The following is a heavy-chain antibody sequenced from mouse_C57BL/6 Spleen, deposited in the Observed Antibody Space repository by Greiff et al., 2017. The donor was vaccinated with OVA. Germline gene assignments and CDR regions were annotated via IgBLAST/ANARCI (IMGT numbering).Heavy chain of an antibody. D-gene: IGHD1-1*01. CDR2: INPNNGGT. CDR1: GYTFTDYN. CDR3: ARASDYYGSSMAMDY. Sequence: VQLKESGPELVEPGASVKIPCKASGYTFTDYNMDWVKQSHGKSLEWIGDINPNNGGTIYNQKFKGKATLTVDKSSSTAYMELRSLTSEDTAVYYCARASDYYGSSMAMDYWGQGTSVTVSS. V-gene: IGHV1-18*01. J-gene: IGHJ4*01.